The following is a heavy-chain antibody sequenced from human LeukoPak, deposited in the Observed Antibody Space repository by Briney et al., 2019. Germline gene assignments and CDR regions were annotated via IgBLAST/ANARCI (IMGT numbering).Heavy chain of an antibody. V-gene: IGHV4-59*08. Sequence: SETLSLTCAVYGGSFSGYYWSWIRQPPGKGLEWIGYIYYSGSTNYNPSLKSRVTISVDTSKNQFSLKLSSVTAADTAVYYCARLSGDSSSLPYFDYWGQGTLVTVSS. D-gene: IGHD6-6*01. CDR1: GGSFSGYY. CDR2: IYYSGST. CDR3: ARLSGDSSSLPYFDY. J-gene: IGHJ4*02.